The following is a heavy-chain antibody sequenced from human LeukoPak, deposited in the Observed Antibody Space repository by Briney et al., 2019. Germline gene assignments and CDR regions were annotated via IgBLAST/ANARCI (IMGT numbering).Heavy chain of an antibody. J-gene: IGHJ4*02. Sequence: QVQLQESGPGLVKPSETLSLTCTVSGCSMSSYYWSWIRQPPGRGLERVGYIYYSGSTKYNPSLKSRVTISVDTSKNQFSLKLSSVTAADTAVYYCARGARAGYNLEPFDYWGQGTLVTVSS. CDR1: GCSMSSYY. CDR2: IYYSGST. V-gene: IGHV4-59*08. D-gene: IGHD5-24*01. CDR3: ARGARAGYNLEPFDY.